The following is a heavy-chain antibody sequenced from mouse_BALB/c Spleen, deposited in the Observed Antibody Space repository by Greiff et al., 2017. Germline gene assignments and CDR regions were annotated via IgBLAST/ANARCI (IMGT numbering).Heavy chain of an antibody. CDR1: GFTFSSYT. J-gene: IGHJ4*01. V-gene: IGHV5-12-2*01. D-gene: IGHD1-1*01. CDR3: AGGLYYYDSNAMDY. Sequence: EVQLVESGGGLVQPGGSLKLSCAASGFTFSSYTMSWVRQTPEKRLEWVAYISNGGGSTYYPDTVKGRFTISRDNAKNTLYLQMSSLKSEDTAMYYCAGGLYYYDSNAMDYWGQGTSVTVSA. CDR2: ISNGGGST.